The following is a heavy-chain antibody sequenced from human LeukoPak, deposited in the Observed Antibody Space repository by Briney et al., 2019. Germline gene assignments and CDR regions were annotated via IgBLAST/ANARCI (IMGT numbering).Heavy chain of an antibody. CDR1: GFTFSSYA. CDR2: ISGSGGST. Sequence: PGGSLRLSCAASGFTFSSYAMSWVRQAPGKGLEWVSAISGSGGSTYYADSVKGRFTISRDNSKNTLYLQMNSLRAEDTAVYYCARSRYDFWSGYTVDYWGQGTLVTVSS. CDR3: ARSRYDFWSGYTVDY. D-gene: IGHD3-3*01. V-gene: IGHV3-23*01. J-gene: IGHJ4*02.